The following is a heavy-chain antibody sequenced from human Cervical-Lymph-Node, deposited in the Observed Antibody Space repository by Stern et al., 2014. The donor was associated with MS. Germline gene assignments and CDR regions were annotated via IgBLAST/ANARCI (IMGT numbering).Heavy chain of an antibody. CDR1: GYKFTNYY. CDR2: INPSGDST. Sequence: QVQLVQSGAEVKKPGASVKISCKAPGYKFTNYYIHWMRQAPGKGPEWMGMINPSGDSTTDAQKFQGRVTMTRDTSTSTVYMELSRLRSEDAAVYYCASGRLGYWGQGTQVTVSS. J-gene: IGHJ4*02. V-gene: IGHV1-46*01. CDR3: ASGRLGY.